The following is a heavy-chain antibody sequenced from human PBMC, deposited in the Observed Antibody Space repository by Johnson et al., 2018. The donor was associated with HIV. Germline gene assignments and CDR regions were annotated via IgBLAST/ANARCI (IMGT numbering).Heavy chain of an antibody. Sequence: QMQLVESGGGLVKPGGSLRLSCAASGFTFSDYYMSWIRQAPGKGLEWVSYSSSSGSTIYYADSVQGRFTISRDNAKNSLYLQMNSLRAEDTAVYYCAKDGDWDTVAHAFDIWGQGTMVTVSS. CDR1: GFTFSDYY. V-gene: IGHV3-11*04. CDR2: SSSSGSTI. D-gene: IGHD5-12*01. CDR3: AKDGDWDTVAHAFDI. J-gene: IGHJ3*02.